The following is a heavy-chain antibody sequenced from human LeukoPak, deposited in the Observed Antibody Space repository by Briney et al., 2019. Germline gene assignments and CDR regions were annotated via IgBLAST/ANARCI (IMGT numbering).Heavy chain of an antibody. V-gene: IGHV4-34*01. Sequence: KASETLSLTCAVYGGSFSGYYWSWIRQPPGKGLEWIGEINHSGSTNYNPSLKSRVTISVDTSKNQFSLKLNAVTAADTAVYYCARLTPGKNWFDPWGHGTLVTVSS. CDR3: ARLTPGKNWFDP. CDR1: GGSFSGYY. J-gene: IGHJ5*02. CDR2: INHSGST. D-gene: IGHD3-10*01.